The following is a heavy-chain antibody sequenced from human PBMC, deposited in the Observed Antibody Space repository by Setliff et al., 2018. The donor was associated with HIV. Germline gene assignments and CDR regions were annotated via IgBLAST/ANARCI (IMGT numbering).Heavy chain of an antibody. V-gene: IGHV1-2*02. CDR3: ARDTVKATFSDY. D-gene: IGHD4-17*01. J-gene: IGHJ4*02. Sequence: ASVKVSCKSTGYSFTGYHMHWVRQAPGQGLEWMGWINPNSGGTNYAQKFQGRVTMTTDTSISTVYMELSSLTSADTAVYYCARDTVKATFSDYWGQGTLVTVSS. CDR1: GYSFTGYH. CDR2: INPNSGGT.